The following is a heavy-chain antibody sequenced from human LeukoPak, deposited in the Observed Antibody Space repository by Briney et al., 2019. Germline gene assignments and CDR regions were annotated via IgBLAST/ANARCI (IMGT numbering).Heavy chain of an antibody. V-gene: IGHV4-4*07. CDR3: ARFRHLWSPPRWYFDL. J-gene: IGHJ2*01. CDR2: IYISGST. CDR1: GGSLSSYY. D-gene: IGHD2-8*01. Sequence: KPSETLSLTCTVSGGSLSSYYGSWIRQPAGKGLEWIGLIYISGSTNYNPPLKGRVTMSVDTSKNQFSLKLNAVTAADPAVYYCARFRHLWSPPRWYFDLWGRGTLVSVS.